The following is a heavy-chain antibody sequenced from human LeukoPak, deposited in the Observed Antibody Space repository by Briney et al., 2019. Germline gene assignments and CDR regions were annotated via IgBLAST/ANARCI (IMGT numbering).Heavy chain of an antibody. CDR3: AKVSGAYYYDSSGYNDY. J-gene: IGHJ4*02. D-gene: IGHD3-22*01. CDR2: ISYDGSNK. CDR1: GFTFSSYG. V-gene: IGHV3-30*18. Sequence: GGSLRLSCAASGFTFSSYGMRWVRQAPGKGLEWVAVISYDGSNKYYADSVKGRFTISRDNSKNTLYLQMNSLRAEDTAVYYCAKVSGAYYYDSSGYNDYWGRGTLVTVSS.